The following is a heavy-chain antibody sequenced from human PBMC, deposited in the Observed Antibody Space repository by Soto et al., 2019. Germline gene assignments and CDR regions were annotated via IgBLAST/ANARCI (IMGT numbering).Heavy chain of an antibody. J-gene: IGHJ5*02. D-gene: IGHD1-1*01. CDR2: ISSSSSYI. Sequence: GGSLRLSCAASGFTFSSDSMNWVRQAPGKGLEWVSSISSSSSYIYYADSVKGRFTISRDNAKNSLYLQMNSLRAEDTAVYYCARGPRTGTFVWWFDPWGQGTLVTVS. CDR3: ARGPRTGTFVWWFDP. V-gene: IGHV3-21*01. CDR1: GFTFSSDS.